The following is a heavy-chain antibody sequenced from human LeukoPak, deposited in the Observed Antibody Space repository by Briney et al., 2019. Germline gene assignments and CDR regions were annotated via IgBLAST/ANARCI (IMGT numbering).Heavy chain of an antibody. CDR2: ISGGGDST. J-gene: IGHJ4*02. D-gene: IGHD1-26*01. V-gene: IGHV3-23*01. Sequence: GSLRLSCAASGFTFSSYAMSWVRQVPGKGLEWVSVISGGGDSTYYADSVKGRFTVSRDNSKNTLSLQMNSLRVEDTAIYYCAKDRARGGATDFDYWGQGTLVTVSS. CDR1: GFTFSSYA. CDR3: AKDRARGGATDFDY.